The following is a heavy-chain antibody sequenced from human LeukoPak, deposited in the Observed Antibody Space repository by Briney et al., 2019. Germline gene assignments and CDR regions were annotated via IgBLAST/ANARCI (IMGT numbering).Heavy chain of an antibody. CDR2: IIPIFGIA. Sequence: SVKVSCKASGGTFSSYAISWVRQAPGQGLEWMGRIIPIFGIANYAQKFQGRVTITADKSTSTAYMELSSLRSEDTAVYYCARDPSYSSSWYFDYWGQGTLVTVSS. D-gene: IGHD6-13*01. CDR3: ARDPSYSSSWYFDY. V-gene: IGHV1-69*04. J-gene: IGHJ4*02. CDR1: GGTFSSYA.